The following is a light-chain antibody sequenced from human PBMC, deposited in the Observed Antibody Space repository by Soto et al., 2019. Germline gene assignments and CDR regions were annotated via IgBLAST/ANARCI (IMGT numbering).Light chain of an antibody. CDR2: YDN. Sequence: SDELTQPPSVSVAPGETARITCEGNNIETKSVHWYQQKPGQAPVLVIYYDNDRPSGIPDRFSGSNSANTATLTISRVEAGDEADYYCQVWYGSSDQSVLFGGGTKLTVL. CDR3: QVWYGSSDQSVL. CDR1: NIETKS. J-gene: IGLJ2*01. V-gene: IGLV3-21*04.